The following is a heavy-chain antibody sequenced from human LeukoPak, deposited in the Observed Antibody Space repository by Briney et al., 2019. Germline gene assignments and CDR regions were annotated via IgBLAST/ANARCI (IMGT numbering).Heavy chain of an antibody. Sequence: GGSLRLSCATSGFSFSSYAMSWVRQAPGKGLEWVSAMSSSDDGRYYAASVRGRFTISRDTSRSTLYLQMNSLRAEDAAVYYCARDKSGYSSSWYVIRGLDPWGQGTLVTVSS. CDR1: GFSFSSYA. J-gene: IGHJ5*02. D-gene: IGHD6-13*01. CDR2: MSSSDDGR. CDR3: ARDKSGYSSSWYVIRGLDP. V-gene: IGHV3-23*01.